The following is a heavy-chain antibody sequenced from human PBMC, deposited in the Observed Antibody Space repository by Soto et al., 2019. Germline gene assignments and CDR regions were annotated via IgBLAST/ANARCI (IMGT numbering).Heavy chain of an antibody. D-gene: IGHD3-16*01. J-gene: IGHJ6*02. CDR3: AKVDAIMIEFFYFSAMDV. CDR2: ISFNGAYK. V-gene: IGHV3-30*18. Sequence: SLRLACTGSGFTFSNFGMHWVRQAPGKGLEWVAVISFNGAYKYYADSVKGRFTISRDNSKNTVYLQMNSLRAEDTAVYYCAKVDAIMIEFFYFSAMDVWGQGTTVTVSS. CDR1: GFTFSNFG.